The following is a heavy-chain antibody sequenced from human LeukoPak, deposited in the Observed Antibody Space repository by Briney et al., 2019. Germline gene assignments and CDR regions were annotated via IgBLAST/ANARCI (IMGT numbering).Heavy chain of an antibody. J-gene: IGHJ5*02. CDR2: IYPGDSDT. CDR3: ARQLTTGTTGAYNWFDP. Sequence: GESLMISCKGSGYSFTSYWIGWARQMPGKGLEWMGIIYPGDSDTRYSPSFQGQVTISADKSISTAYLQWSSLKASDTAMYYCARQLTTGTTGAYNWFDPWGEGTLVTVSS. CDR1: GYSFTSYW. V-gene: IGHV5-51*01. D-gene: IGHD1-1*01.